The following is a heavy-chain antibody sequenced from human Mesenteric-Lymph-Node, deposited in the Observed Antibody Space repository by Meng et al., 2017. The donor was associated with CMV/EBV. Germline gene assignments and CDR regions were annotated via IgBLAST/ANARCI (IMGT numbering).Heavy chain of an antibody. D-gene: IGHD2-2*01. CDR1: GFTVSSNY. CDR3: TTDRSRYCSSTSCYLYPYYYYGMDV. CDR2: IKSKTDGGTT. Sequence: GESLKISCAASGFTVSSNYMSWVRQAPGKGLEWVGRIKSKTDGGTTDYAAPVKGRFTISRDDSKNTLYLQMNSLKTEDTAVYYCTTDRSRYCSSTSCYLYPYYYYGMDVWGQGTTVTVSS. J-gene: IGHJ6*02. V-gene: IGHV3-15*01.